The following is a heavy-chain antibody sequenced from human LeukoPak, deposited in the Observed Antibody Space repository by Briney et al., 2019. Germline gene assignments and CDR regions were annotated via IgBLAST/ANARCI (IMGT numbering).Heavy chain of an antibody. J-gene: IGHJ4*02. D-gene: IGHD2-8*02. Sequence: GVSLRLFCAASVYTFRDFCVEGVPRAPGRAREWAAKINKDGSDKYYLDTVTGRFSISRDNAKNSLSIQMNSLRVDDTAVYYCARNQHWSRDIWGQGILVTVSS. CDR1: VYTFRDFC. CDR3: ARNQHWSRDI. V-gene: IGHV3-7*01. CDR2: INKDGSDK.